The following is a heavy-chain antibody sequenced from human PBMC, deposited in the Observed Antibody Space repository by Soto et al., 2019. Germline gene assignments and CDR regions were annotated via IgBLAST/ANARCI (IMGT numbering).Heavy chain of an antibody. CDR1: AYTFTSYY. CDR3: ARTLTYYDILTGYQTYYYYGMDV. V-gene: IGHV1-46*01. D-gene: IGHD3-9*01. CDR2: INPSGGST. J-gene: IGHJ6*02. Sequence: RXSLKVSCKASAYTFTSYYMHWVRQAPGQGLEWMGIINPSGGSTSYAQKFQGRVTMTRDTSTSTVYMELSSLRSEDTAVYYCARTLTYYDILTGYQTYYYYGMDVWGQGTTVTGSS.